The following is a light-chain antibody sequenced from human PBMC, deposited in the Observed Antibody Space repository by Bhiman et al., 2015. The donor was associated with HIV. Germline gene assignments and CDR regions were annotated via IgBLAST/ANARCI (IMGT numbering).Light chain of an antibody. Sequence: QSMLTQPPSVSGAPGQRVTISCTGSTSNIGAGYDVHWYQQLPGTAPKLLIYRNNQWPSGIPDRFSGSKSGTSASLAISGLQAEDEGYYYCAVWDDSLTAPGVVFGGGTKLTVL. CDR2: RNN. J-gene: IGLJ3*02. V-gene: IGLV1-50*01. CDR1: TSNIGAGYD. CDR3: AVWDDSLTAPGVV.